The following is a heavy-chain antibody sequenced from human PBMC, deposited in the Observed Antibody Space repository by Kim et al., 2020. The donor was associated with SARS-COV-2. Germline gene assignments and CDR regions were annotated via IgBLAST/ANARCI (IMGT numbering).Heavy chain of an antibody. CDR3: VKDRGAASGCGGDCYPVYYYYGMDV. Sequence: GGSLRLSCSASGFTFSSYAMHWVRQAPGKGLEYVSAISSNGGSTYYADSVKGRFTISRDNSKNTLYLQMSSLRAEDTAVYYCVKDRGAASGCGGDCYPVYYYYGMDVWGQGTTVTVSS. J-gene: IGHJ6*02. CDR2: ISSNGGST. V-gene: IGHV3-64D*09. D-gene: IGHD2-21*02. CDR1: GFTFSSYA.